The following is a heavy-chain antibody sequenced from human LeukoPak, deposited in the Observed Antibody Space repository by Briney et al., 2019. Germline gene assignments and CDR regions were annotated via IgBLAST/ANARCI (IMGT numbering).Heavy chain of an antibody. CDR1: GFTVSNNY. D-gene: IGHD2-21*02. CDR2: VNTVDTT. J-gene: IGHJ4*02. Sequence: GGSLRLSCAASGFTVSNNYMGWVRQAPAKGLEWVSVVNTVDTTYYADSVRGRFTISRDNSENTLYLQMNSLRVEDTAVYYCAGSLAYCGGDCRLGDYWGQGTLVTVSS. CDR3: AGSLAYCGGDCRLGDY. V-gene: IGHV3-66*01.